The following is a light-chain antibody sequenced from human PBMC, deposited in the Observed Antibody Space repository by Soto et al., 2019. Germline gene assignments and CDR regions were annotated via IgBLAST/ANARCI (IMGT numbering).Light chain of an antibody. CDR3: QQRSNWPPYT. V-gene: IGKV3-11*01. CDR1: QSVHTY. J-gene: IGKJ2*01. CDR2: DAS. Sequence: ETVLTQSPATLSLSPGERATLSCRASQSVHTYLAWYQQKAGQAPRLLIYDASNRATGIPARFSGSASGTDFTLTISSLEPEDCAVYYCQQRSNWPPYTFGQGTKLEIK.